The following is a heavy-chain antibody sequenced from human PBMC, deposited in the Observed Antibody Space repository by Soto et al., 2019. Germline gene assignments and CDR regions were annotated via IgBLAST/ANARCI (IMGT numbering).Heavy chain of an antibody. D-gene: IGHD1-1*01. J-gene: IGHJ4*02. CDR2: IYYSGTT. V-gene: IGHV4-59*12. Sequence: PSETLSLTCTVSGASINRYYWSWIRQPPGEGLEWIGYIYYSGTTNYNPSLRSRVTISLDTSKNQLSLNLRSVTAADTALYYCARNVYTTRAYYFDYWGQGILVTVSS. CDR1: GASINRYY. CDR3: ARNVYTTRAYYFDY.